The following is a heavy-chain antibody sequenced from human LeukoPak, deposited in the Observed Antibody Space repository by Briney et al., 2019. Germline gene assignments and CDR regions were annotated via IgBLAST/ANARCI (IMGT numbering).Heavy chain of an antibody. D-gene: IGHD2-2*01. CDR3: AALQYQLLSYGMDV. Sequence: PGGSLRLSCAASGFTFSSYSMNWVRQAPGKGLEWVSSISSSSSYIYYAASVKGRFTISRDNAKNSLYLQMNSLRAEDTAVYYCAALQYQLLSYGMDVWGQGTTVTVSS. CDR1: GFTFSSYS. CDR2: ISSSSSYI. J-gene: IGHJ6*02. V-gene: IGHV3-21*01.